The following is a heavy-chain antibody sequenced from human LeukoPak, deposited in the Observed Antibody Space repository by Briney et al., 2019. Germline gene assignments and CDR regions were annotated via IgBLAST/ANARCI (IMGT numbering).Heavy chain of an antibody. Sequence: ASVKVSCKASGYTFTSYAMNWVRQAPGQGPEWMGWINTNTGNPTYAQGFTGRFVFSLDTSVSTAYLQISSLKAEDTAVYYCARESIIAVAGPNYYYYGMDVWGQGTTVTVSS. CDR1: GYTFTSYA. CDR3: ARESIIAVAGPNYYYYGMDV. J-gene: IGHJ6*02. D-gene: IGHD6-19*01. V-gene: IGHV7-4-1*02. CDR2: INTNTGNP.